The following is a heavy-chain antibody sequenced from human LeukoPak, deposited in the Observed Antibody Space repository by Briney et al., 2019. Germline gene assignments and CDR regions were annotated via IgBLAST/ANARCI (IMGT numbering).Heavy chain of an antibody. CDR3: AKDSPLIAVAGTFFDY. CDR1: GFTFSSYA. V-gene: IGHV3-23*01. J-gene: IGHJ4*02. D-gene: IGHD6-19*01. CDR2: IGGSGGST. Sequence: GGSLRLSCAASGFTFSSYAMSWVRQAPGKGLEWVSAIGGSGGSTYYADSVKGRFTISRDNSKNTLFLQMNSLRAEDTAVYYCAKDSPLIAVAGTFFDYWGQGTLVTVSS.